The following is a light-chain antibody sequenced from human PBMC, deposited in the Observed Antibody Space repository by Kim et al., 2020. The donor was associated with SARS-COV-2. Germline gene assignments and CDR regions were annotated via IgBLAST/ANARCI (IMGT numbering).Light chain of an antibody. CDR2: AAS. CDR1: QDISNY. J-gene: IGKJ1*01. CDR3: QKYNNPPRT. Sequence: ASVGDRVTITCRASQDISNYLAWYQQKPGKAPNLLIYAASTLEPGVPSRFSGSGSGTEFTFTISSLQPEDIATYYCQKYNNPPRTFGQGTKVEIK. V-gene: IGKV1-33*01.